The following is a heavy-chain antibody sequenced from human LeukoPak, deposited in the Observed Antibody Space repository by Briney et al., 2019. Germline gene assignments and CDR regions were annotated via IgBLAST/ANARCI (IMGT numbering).Heavy chain of an antibody. Sequence: AGGSLRLSCAASGFTFSSYCMTWVRQAPGKGLEWVSYISGNSSTIYYADSVKGRFTISRDNAKNSLYLQMNSLRAEDTAVYYCAELGITMIGGVWGKGTTVTISS. D-gene: IGHD3-10*02. CDR1: GFTFSSYC. CDR2: ISGNSSTI. CDR3: AELGITMIGGV. J-gene: IGHJ6*04. V-gene: IGHV3-48*04.